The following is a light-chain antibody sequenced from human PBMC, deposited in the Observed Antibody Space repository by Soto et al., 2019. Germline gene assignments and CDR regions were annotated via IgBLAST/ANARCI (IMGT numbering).Light chain of an antibody. V-gene: IGKV3D-15*01. CDR2: DAS. CDR3: QQYSIWRT. Sequence: ERVMTQSPATLSVSPGDRATLSCRASQSVSSSLAWYQQKTGPAPRVLISDASNRATGIPARFSGSGSETDFTLTISSLQSEDFAVYYCQQYSIWRTFGQGTKVDIK. J-gene: IGKJ1*01. CDR1: QSVSSS.